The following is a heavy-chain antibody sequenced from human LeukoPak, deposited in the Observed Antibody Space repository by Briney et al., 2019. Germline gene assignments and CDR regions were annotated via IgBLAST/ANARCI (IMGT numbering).Heavy chain of an antibody. CDR2: ISGSGGST. J-gene: IGHJ3*02. CDR3: AKGTMVRGVAFNDAFDI. CDR1: GFTFSSYA. Sequence: GGSLRLSCAASGFTFSSYAMSWVRQAPGKGLEWVSAISGSGGSTYYADSVKGRFTISRDNSRNTLYLQMNSLRAEDTAVYYCAKGTMVRGVAFNDAFDIWGQGTMVTVSS. V-gene: IGHV3-23*01. D-gene: IGHD3-10*01.